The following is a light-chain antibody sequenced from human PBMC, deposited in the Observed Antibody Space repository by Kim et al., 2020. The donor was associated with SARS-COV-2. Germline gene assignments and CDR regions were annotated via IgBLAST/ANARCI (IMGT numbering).Light chain of an antibody. Sequence: VSVSQGQTDSITCSGNKLGDKYACWYQQKPGQSPVVVIYQDSKRPSGIPERFSGSNSGNTATLTISGTQAMDEADYYCQAWDSRVVFGGGTQLTVL. CDR1: KLGDKY. CDR3: QAWDSRVV. J-gene: IGLJ2*01. CDR2: QDS. V-gene: IGLV3-1*01.